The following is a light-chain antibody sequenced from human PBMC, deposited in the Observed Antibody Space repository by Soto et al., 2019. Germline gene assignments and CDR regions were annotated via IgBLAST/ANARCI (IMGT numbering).Light chain of an antibody. V-gene: IGKV3-11*01. J-gene: IGKJ4*01. Sequence: EIVLTQSPATLSLSPGERVTLSCRASQSVRSYLAWYQQKPGQAPRLLIYDASNRATGIPARFSGSGSGTDFTLTISSLEPEDFVVYYCQQRSNWPLTFGGGTKVEIK. CDR1: QSVRSY. CDR3: QQRSNWPLT. CDR2: DAS.